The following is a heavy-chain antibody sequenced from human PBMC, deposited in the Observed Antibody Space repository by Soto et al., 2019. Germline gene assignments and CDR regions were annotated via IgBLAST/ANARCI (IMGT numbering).Heavy chain of an antibody. D-gene: IGHD3-10*01. Sequence: GGSLRLSCAASGFTFSTYGMHWVCQAPGKGLEWVAVISYDGYDKKYADSVRGRFTISRDNSKNTLYLQMNSLGAEDSAVYYCAKDSGRGSADYYFDFWGQGTLVTVSS. V-gene: IGHV3-30*18. CDR3: AKDSGRGSADYYFDF. CDR1: GFTFSTYG. J-gene: IGHJ4*02. CDR2: ISYDGYDK.